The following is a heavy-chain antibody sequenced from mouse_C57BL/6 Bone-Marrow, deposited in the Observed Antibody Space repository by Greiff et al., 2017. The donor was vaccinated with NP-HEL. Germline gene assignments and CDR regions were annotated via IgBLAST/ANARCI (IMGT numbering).Heavy chain of an antibody. CDR1: GFTFTDYY. CDR3: ASSIASAMDY. D-gene: IGHD1-1*01. Sequence: DVHLVESGGGLVQPGGSLSLSCAASGFTFTDYYMSWVRQPPGKALEWLGFIRNKANGYTTEYSASVKGRFTISRDSSQSILYLQMNALRAEDSATYYCASSIASAMDYWGQGTSVTVSS. CDR2: IRNKANGYTT. J-gene: IGHJ4*01. V-gene: IGHV7-3*01.